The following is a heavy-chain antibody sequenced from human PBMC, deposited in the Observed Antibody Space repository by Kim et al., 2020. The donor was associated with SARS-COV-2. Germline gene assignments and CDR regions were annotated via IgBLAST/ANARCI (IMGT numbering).Heavy chain of an antibody. J-gene: IGHJ4*02. D-gene: IGHD3-10*01. CDR2: ISYDGSNK. CDR3: AKDRNELVWFGELLSGYVDL. V-gene: IGHV3-30*18. CDR1: GFTFSSYG. Sequence: GGSLRLSCAASGFTFSSYGVHWVRQAPDKGLEWVAVISYDGSNKYYADSVKGRFTISRDNSKNTLYLQMNSLRAEDTAVYYCAKDRNELVWFGELLSGYVDLWGQGTLHPVST.